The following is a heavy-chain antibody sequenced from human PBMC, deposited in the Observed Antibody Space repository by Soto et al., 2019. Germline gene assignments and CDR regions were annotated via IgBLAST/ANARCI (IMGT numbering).Heavy chain of an antibody. D-gene: IGHD2-8*01. CDR1: GGSFSGYY. Sequence: PSETLSLTCAVYGGSFSGYYWSWIRQPPGKGLEWIGEINHSGSTNYNPSLKSRVTISVDTSKNQFSLKLSSVTAADTAVYYCARKIGREDGWYFYDYWGQGTLVTVSS. CDR2: INHSGST. V-gene: IGHV4-34*01. CDR3: ARKIGREDGWYFYDY. J-gene: IGHJ4*02.